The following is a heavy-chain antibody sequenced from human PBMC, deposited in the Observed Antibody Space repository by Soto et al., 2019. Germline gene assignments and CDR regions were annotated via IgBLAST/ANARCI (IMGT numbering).Heavy chain of an antibody. Sequence: SVKVSCKSSGGTFSSYAISWVRQAPGQGLEWMGGVIPVFGLATYAQKVQGRVTFTADKSTSTAYMEVSSLRSEDTAVYYCARGKSYYGSGKGIYDYYSLDVWGQGTTVTVSS. V-gene: IGHV1-69*10. CDR1: GGTFSSYA. D-gene: IGHD3-10*01. CDR3: ARGKSYYGSGKGIYDYYSLDV. CDR2: VIPVFGLA. J-gene: IGHJ6*02.